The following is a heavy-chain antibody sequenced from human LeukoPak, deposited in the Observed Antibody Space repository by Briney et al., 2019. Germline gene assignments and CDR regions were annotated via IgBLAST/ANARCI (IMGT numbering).Heavy chain of an antibody. CDR3: ARNISYYYGSGSFS. D-gene: IGHD3-10*01. V-gene: IGHV3-20*04. J-gene: IGHJ4*02. Sequence: QAGGSLRLSCAASGFTFDDYGMNWVRQAPGKGLEWVSVINWNGGSTGYANSVNSRFTISTDNVKNSLYMQMNSLRAEDTALSFCARNISYYYGSGSFSWGQGTLVTVSS. CDR1: GFTFDDYG. CDR2: INWNGGST.